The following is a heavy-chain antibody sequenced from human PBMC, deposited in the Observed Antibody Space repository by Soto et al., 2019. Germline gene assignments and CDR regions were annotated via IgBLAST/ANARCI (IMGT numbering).Heavy chain of an antibody. CDR3: AREGNIVLRHYYYMDV. V-gene: IGHV4-59*01. J-gene: IGHJ6*03. CDR1: GDSISSYY. D-gene: IGHD2-8*01. CDR2: IYYSGST. Sequence: QVQLQESGPGLVKPSETLSLTCTVSGDSISSYYWSWIRQPPGKGLEWIGFIYYSGSTDYNPSLKSRVTISVDTSKNQFSLKVSSVTAADTAVYYCAREGNIVLRHYYYMDVWGKGTTVTVSS.